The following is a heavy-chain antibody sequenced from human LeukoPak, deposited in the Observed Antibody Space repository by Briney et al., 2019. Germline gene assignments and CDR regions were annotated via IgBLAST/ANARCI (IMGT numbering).Heavy chain of an antibody. J-gene: IGHJ5*02. CDR2: IDGDGRIT. Sequence: GGSLRLSCAASGFTFSSYWMHLVRQVPGQGLGWVSHIDGDGRITNYGDSVKGRFTISRDNAKNILYLQMNSLRAEDTAVYYCARDSPRTGPWGQGILVTVSS. CDR1: GFTFSSYW. CDR3: ARDSPRTGP. V-gene: IGHV3-74*01. D-gene: IGHD1-1*01.